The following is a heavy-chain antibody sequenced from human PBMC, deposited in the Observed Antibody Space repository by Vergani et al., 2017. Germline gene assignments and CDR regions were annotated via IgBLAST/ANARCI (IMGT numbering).Heavy chain of an antibody. CDR3: AKHFRGWGIDY. CDR1: GFTLSNYD. CDR2: IQFVGSNQ. V-gene: IGHV3-30*02. J-gene: IGHJ4*02. D-gene: IGHD3-16*01. Sequence: QVQLVESGGGVVQRGGSLILSCATSGFTLSNYDMQWIRQGPGKGLELVAFIQFVGSNQYYADSVKGRFTLSRDFSKNTLYLQMNSLRTDDTATYYCAKHFRGWGIDYWGQGTQVIVSS.